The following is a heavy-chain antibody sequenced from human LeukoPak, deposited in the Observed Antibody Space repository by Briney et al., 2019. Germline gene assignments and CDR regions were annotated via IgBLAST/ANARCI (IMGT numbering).Heavy chain of an antibody. CDR2: ISGSGGST. J-gene: IGHJ4*02. D-gene: IGHD6-19*01. V-gene: IGHV3-23*01. Sequence: GGSLRLSCAASGFTFSSYAMSWVRQAPGKGLEWVSAISGSGGSTYYADSVTGRFTISRDNSKNTLYLQMNSLRAEDTAVYYCAKGLGIAVAGTSIDYWGQGTLVTVSS. CDR3: AKGLGIAVAGTSIDY. CDR1: GFTFSSYA.